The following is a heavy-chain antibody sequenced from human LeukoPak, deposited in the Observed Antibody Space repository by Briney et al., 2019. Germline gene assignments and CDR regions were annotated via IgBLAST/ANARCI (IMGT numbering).Heavy chain of an antibody. V-gene: IGHV1-2*02. J-gene: IGHJ4*02. CDR1: GYTFTGYY. D-gene: IGHD2-15*01. Sequence: ASVKVSCKASGYTFTGYYIHWVRQAPGQGLEWMGWINPNSGGTKYAQKFQGRVTMTRDTSISTAYMEPSRLRSDDTAVYYCARGDIYSDFWGQGTLVTVSS. CDR2: INPNSGGT. CDR3: ARGDIYSDF.